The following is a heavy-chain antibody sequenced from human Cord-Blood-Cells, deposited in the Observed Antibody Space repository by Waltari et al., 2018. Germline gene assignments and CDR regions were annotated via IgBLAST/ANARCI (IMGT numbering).Heavy chain of an antibody. CDR3: ARDWGSRAFDI. J-gene: IGHJ3*02. Sequence: QVQLQQWGAGLLKPSETLSLTCAVHGGSFSGYYWSWIRQPPGKGLEWIGEINHSGSTNYNPSLKSRVTISVDTSKNQFSLKLSSVTAADTAVYYCARDWGSRAFDIWGQGTMVTVSS. D-gene: IGHD7-27*01. V-gene: IGHV4-34*01. CDR1: GGSFSGYY. CDR2: INHSGST.